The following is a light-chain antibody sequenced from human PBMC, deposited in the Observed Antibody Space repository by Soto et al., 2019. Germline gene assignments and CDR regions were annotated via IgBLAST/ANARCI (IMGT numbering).Light chain of an antibody. J-gene: IGKJ2*01. Sequence: DIVMTQSPATLSLSPGERVTLSCRASQSVSSNLAWYQQKPGQAPRLLIYGASTRATGITARFSGSVSGTEFTLTISSLQSEDFAVYYCQHFNYWPYTFGQGTKLEIK. CDR3: QHFNYWPYT. CDR2: GAS. V-gene: IGKV3-15*01. CDR1: QSVSSN.